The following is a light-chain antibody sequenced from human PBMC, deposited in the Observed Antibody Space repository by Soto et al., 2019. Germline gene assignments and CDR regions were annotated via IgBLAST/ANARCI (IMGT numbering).Light chain of an antibody. CDR2: GAS. CDR3: QLYGTSPKP. CDR1: QSVSSN. V-gene: IGKV3-20*01. J-gene: IGKJ1*01. Sequence: EIVLTQSPGTLSLSPGERATLSCRASQSVSSNLAWYQQKPGQAPRLLIYGASNRATGIPDRFSGSGSGTDFTLSISRLEPEDFAVYYCQLYGTSPKPFGQGTKVDIK.